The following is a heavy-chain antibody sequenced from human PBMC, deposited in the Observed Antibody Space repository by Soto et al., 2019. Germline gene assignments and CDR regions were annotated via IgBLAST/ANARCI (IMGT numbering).Heavy chain of an antibody. CDR2: IYYSGST. CDR1: GGSISSGGYY. Sequence: SETLSLTCTVSGGSISSGGYYWSWIRQHPGKGLEWIGYIYYSGSTYYNPSLKSRVTISVDTSKNQFSLKLSSVTAADTAVYYCAREVSSDSSGYYNFDYWGQGTLVTVYS. CDR3: AREVSSDSSGYYNFDY. V-gene: IGHV4-31*03. J-gene: IGHJ4*02. D-gene: IGHD3-22*01.